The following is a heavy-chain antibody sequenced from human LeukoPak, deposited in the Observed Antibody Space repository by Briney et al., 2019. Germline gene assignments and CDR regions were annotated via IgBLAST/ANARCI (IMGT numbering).Heavy chain of an antibody. CDR2: IKQDGSEK. J-gene: IGHJ4*02. V-gene: IGHV3-7*01. CDR1: GFNFGSNW. CDR3: AREGPSVTPYY. Sequence: GGSLRLSCAASGFNFGSNWMSWVRQAPGKGLEWVANIKQDGSEKYYVDSVKGRFTISRDNAKNSLYLQMNSLRAEDTAVYYCAREGPSVTPYYWGQGALVTVSS. D-gene: IGHD4-17*01.